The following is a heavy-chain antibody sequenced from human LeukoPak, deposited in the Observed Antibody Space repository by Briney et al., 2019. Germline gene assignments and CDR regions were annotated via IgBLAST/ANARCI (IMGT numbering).Heavy chain of an antibody. CDR1: GFTFRSYA. D-gene: IGHD3-22*01. CDR2: ISGSGGRT. J-gene: IGHJ4*02. Sequence: GGSLRLSCAASGFTFRSYAMSWVRQAPGKGLEWVSAISGSGGRTYYADSGKGRFTISRDNSTTTLYLQMNSLRAEDTAVYYCAKDLYYYDSSGYSYYFDYWGQGTLVTVSS. V-gene: IGHV3-23*01. CDR3: AKDLYYYDSSGYSYYFDY.